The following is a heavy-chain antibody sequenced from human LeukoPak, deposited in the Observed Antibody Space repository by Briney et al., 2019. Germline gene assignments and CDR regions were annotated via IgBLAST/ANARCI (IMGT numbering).Heavy chain of an antibody. J-gene: IGHJ6*03. CDR1: GFTVSSNY. V-gene: IGHV3-66*01. Sequence: PGGSLRLSCAASGFTVSSNYMSWVRQAPGKGLEWVSVIYSGGSTYYADSVKGRFTISRDNSKNTLYLQMNSLRAEDTAVYYCARYYYYYYMDVWGTGTTVTVSS. CDR2: IYSGGST. CDR3: ARYYYYYYMDV.